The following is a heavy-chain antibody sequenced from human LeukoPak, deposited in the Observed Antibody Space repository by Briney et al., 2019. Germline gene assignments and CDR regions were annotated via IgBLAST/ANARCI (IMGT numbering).Heavy chain of an antibody. V-gene: IGHV3-48*03. Sequence: PGGSLRLSCAASGFTFSSYEMNWVRQAPGKGLEWVSYINSGANTIYYADSVKGRFTISRDNAKNSLYLQMNSLRAEDTAVYYCAELGITMIGGVWGKGTTVTISS. CDR2: INSGANTI. CDR1: GFTFSSYE. J-gene: IGHJ6*04. CDR3: AELGITMIGGV. D-gene: IGHD3-10*02.